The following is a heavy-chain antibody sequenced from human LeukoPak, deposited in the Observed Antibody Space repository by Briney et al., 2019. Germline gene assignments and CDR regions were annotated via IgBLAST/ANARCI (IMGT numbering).Heavy chain of an antibody. CDR1: GYTFTSYY. D-gene: IGHD2-21*02. CDR2: INPSGGST. CDR3: ARGGYCGGDCYLGDYYYYYYMDV. V-gene: IGHV1-46*01. J-gene: IGHJ6*03. Sequence: GASVKASCKASGYTFTSYYMHWVRQAPGQGLEWMGIINPSGGSTSYAQKFQGRVTMTRDMSTSTVYMELSSLRSEDTAVYYCARGGYCGGDCYLGDYYYYYYMDVWGKGTTVTVSS.